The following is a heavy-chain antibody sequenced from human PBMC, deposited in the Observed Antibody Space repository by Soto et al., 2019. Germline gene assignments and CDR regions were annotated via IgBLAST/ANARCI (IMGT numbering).Heavy chain of an antibody. Sequence: QVQLVESGGGVVQPGRSLRLSCGASGFTFSSSAMHWVRQAPGKGLEWLAVISYDGNKKYYADSVKGRFTISRDNSKNTLYLEMNGLRLEDTALYYCAIDRSSSAWALDYWGQGTLVTVSS. CDR1: GFTFSSSA. V-gene: IGHV3-30*03. CDR2: ISYDGNKK. CDR3: AIDRSSSAWALDY. D-gene: IGHD6-19*01. J-gene: IGHJ4*02.